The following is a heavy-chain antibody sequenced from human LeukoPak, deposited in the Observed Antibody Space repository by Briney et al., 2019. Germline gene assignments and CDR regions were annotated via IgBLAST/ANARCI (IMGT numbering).Heavy chain of an antibody. CDR3: ATLAAAGNAPGY. CDR1: GFTFSSYG. V-gene: IGHV3-30*03. CDR2: ISYDGSNK. Sequence: GGSLRLSCAASGFTFSSYGMHWVRQAPGKGLEWVAVISYDGSNKYYADSVKGRFTISRDNSKNTLYLQMNSLRAQDTAVYYCATLAAAGNAPGYWGQGTLVTVSS. D-gene: IGHD6-13*01. J-gene: IGHJ4*02.